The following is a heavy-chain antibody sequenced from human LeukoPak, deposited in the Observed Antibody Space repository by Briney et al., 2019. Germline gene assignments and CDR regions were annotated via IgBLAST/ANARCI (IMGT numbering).Heavy chain of an antibody. CDR2: IYYSGST. CDR1: GGSISSGGYY. D-gene: IGHD3-10*01. Sequence: SETLSLTCTVSGGSISSGGYYWSWIRQHPGKGLEWIGYIYYSGSTYYNPSLKSRVTISVDTSKNHFSLKLSSVTAADTAVYYCAREYYYGSGSYYPNHYYYYYMDVWGKGTTVTVSS. J-gene: IGHJ6*03. V-gene: IGHV4-31*03. CDR3: AREYYYGSGSYYPNHYYYYYMDV.